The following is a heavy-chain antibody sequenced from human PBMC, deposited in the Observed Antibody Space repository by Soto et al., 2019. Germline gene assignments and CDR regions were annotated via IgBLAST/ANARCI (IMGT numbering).Heavy chain of an antibody. V-gene: IGHV4-39*01. Sequence: QLQLQESGPGLVKPSETLSLTCTVSGDSVTISDYYWGWIRQPPGKGLEWIGSIHYSGSTYYNPSLQIRVTISGDASKKQFSLKLTSVTAADAALYFCSAHDSGGYYAEYWGQGTLGTVSA. CDR3: SAHDSGGYYAEY. CDR2: IHYSGST. CDR1: GDSVTISDYY. D-gene: IGHD3-22*01. J-gene: IGHJ4*02.